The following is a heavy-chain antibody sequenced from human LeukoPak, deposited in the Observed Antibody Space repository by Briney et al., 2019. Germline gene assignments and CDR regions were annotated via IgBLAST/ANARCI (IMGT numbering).Heavy chain of an antibody. D-gene: IGHD2-2*01. CDR2: ISAYNGHT. CDR1: GYTFTSYG. CDR3: ARMRPYCSSTSCYRRNWFDP. Sequence: ASVKVSCKASGYTFTSYGISWVRQAPGQGLEWMGWISAYNGHTNYAQNLQGRVTMTTDTSTSTVYMELRSLRSDDTAVYYCARMRPYCSSTSCYRRNWFDPWGQGTLVTVSS. V-gene: IGHV1-18*01. J-gene: IGHJ5*02.